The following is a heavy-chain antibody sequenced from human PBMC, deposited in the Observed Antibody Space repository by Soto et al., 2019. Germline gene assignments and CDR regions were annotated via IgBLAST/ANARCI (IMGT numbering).Heavy chain of an antibody. Sequence: PGGSLRLSCAASGFTLSSYDMHWVRQATGKGLEWVSAIGTAGDTYYPGSVKGRFTISRENAKNSLYLQTNSLRAGDTAVYYCARDARFGESGYGMDVWGQGTMVTVSS. V-gene: IGHV3-13*04. CDR3: ARDARFGESGYGMDV. D-gene: IGHD3-10*01. CDR2: IGTAGDT. CDR1: GFTLSSYD. J-gene: IGHJ6*02.